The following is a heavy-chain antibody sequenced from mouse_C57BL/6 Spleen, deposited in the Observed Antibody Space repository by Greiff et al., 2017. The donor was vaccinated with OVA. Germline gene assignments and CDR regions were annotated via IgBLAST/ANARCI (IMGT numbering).Heavy chain of an antibody. Sequence: QVQLQQPGAELVRPGTSVKLSCKASGYTFTSYWMHWVKQRPGQGLEWIGVIDPYDSYTNYNQKFKGKATLTVDTSSSTAYMQLSSLTSEDSAVYYCARGIYSMDYWGQGTSVTVSS. D-gene: IGHD2-1*01. CDR1: GYTFTSYW. J-gene: IGHJ4*01. V-gene: IGHV1-59*01. CDR2: IDPYDSYT. CDR3: ARGIYSMDY.